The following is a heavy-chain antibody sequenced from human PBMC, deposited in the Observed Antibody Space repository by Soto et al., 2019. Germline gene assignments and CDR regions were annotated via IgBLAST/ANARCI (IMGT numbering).Heavy chain of an antibody. J-gene: IGHJ5*02. Sequence: SETLSLTCTVSGASLHIGGYYWAWIRQNPGKGLEWIGYIYYTGVTYYNPSLGSRVNISVDTSKNQFSLELTSVTAADTAVYYSERERSSTANWLDPWGQGLLVTVSS. CDR3: ERERSSTANWLDP. D-gene: IGHD2-2*01. CDR1: GASLHIGGYY. V-gene: IGHV4-31*03. CDR2: IYYTGVT.